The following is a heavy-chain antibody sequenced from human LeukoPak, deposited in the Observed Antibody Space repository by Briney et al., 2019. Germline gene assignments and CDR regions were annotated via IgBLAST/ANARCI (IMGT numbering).Heavy chain of an antibody. Sequence: ASVKVSCKASGDTFTGYYMHWVRQAPGQGLEWMGRINPNSGGTNYAQKFQGRVTMTRDTSISTAYMELSRLRSDDTAVYYCAADGITIFGVVYGGFDYWGQGTLVTVSS. J-gene: IGHJ4*02. CDR3: AADGITIFGVVYGGFDY. CDR1: GDTFTGYY. D-gene: IGHD3-3*01. CDR2: INPNSGGT. V-gene: IGHV1-2*06.